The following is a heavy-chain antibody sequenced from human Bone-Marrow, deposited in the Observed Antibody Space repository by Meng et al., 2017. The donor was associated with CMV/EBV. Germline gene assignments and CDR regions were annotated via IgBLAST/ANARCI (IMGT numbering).Heavy chain of an antibody. CDR3: ARVGWEPSPDY. CDR1: GYTFPSYG. V-gene: IGHV1-18*01. J-gene: IGHJ4*02. D-gene: IGHD1-26*01. Sequence: SCQASGYTFPSYGISWVRQAPGQGLEWMGWISAYNGNTNYAQKLQGRVTMTTDTSTSTAYMELRSLRSDDTAVYYCARVGWEPSPDYWGQGTLVTVSS. CDR2: ISAYNGNT.